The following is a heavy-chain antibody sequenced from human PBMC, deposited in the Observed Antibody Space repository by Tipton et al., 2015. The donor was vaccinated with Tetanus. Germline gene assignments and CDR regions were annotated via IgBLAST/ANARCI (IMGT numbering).Heavy chain of an antibody. V-gene: IGHV4-59*01. CDR3: ARAMHSIAVAGNWFDP. CDR1: GGSISSYY. D-gene: IGHD6-19*01. J-gene: IGHJ5*02. Sequence: GLVKPSETLSLTCTVSGGSISSYYWSWIRQPPGKGLEWIGYIYYSGSTNYNPSLKSRVTISVDTAKNQFSLKLSSVTAADTAVYYWARAMHSIAVAGNWFDPWGQGTLVTVSS. CDR2: IYYSGST.